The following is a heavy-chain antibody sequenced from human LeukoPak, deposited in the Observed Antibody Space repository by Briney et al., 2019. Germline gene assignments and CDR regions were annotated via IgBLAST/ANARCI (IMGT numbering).Heavy chain of an antibody. CDR1: GFTFSSYG. D-gene: IGHD1-26*01. V-gene: IGHV3-30*18. J-gene: IGHJ6*03. CDR2: ISYDGSNK. Sequence: LTGGSLRLSCAASGFTFSSYGMHWVRQAPGKGLEWVAVISYDGSNKYYADSVKGRFTISRDNSKNTLYLQLNSLRVEDTAVYYCAKNRGAGSHYYYHMNVWGKGTTVTVSS. CDR3: AKNRGAGSHYYYHMNV.